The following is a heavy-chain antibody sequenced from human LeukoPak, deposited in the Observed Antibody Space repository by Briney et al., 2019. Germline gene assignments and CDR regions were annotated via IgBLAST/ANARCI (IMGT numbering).Heavy chain of an antibody. Sequence: GGSLRLSCTASEFTFSTYVMSWVLQAPVRGLEWVSPIAGDSGSTYHADSVKGRFTISRDNSKNTLYLQMNGLRAEDTAVYYCAKGSTNARPYYFDYWGQGSLVTVSS. J-gene: IGHJ4*02. CDR2: IAGDSGST. CDR1: EFTFSTYV. D-gene: IGHD2-8*01. CDR3: AKGSTNARPYYFDY. V-gene: IGHV3-23*01.